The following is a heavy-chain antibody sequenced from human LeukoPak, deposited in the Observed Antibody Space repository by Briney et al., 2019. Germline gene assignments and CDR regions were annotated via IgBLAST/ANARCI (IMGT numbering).Heavy chain of an antibody. J-gene: IGHJ3*02. CDR1: GYTFTSYY. D-gene: IGHD1-14*01. Sequence: ASVKVSCKASGYTFTSYYMHWVRQAPGQGLEWMGIINPSGGSTSYAQKFQGRVTMTRDTSTSTVYMELSSLRSEDTAVYYCANAPEGYAFDIWGQGTIVTVSS. V-gene: IGHV1-46*01. CDR2: INPSGGST. CDR3: ANAPEGYAFDI.